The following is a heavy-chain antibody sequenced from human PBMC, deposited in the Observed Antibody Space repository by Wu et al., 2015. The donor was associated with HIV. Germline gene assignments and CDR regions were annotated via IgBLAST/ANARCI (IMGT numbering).Heavy chain of an antibody. J-gene: IGHJ4*02. CDR3: ARGGMDYDSSGYYPGDY. D-gene: IGHD3-22*01. CDR2: INPNSGGT. CDR1: GYTFTGYY. V-gene: IGHV1-2*02. Sequence: QVQLVQSGAEVKKPGASVKVSCKASGYTFTGYYMHWVRQAPGQGLEWMGWINPNSGGTNYAQKFQGRVTMTRDTSISTAYMELSRLRSDDTAVYYCARGGMDYDSSGYYPGDYWGQGTLVTVSS.